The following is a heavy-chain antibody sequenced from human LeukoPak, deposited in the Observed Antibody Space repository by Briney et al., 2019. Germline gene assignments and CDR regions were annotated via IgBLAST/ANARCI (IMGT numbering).Heavy chain of an antibody. CDR2: IRYDGSNK. J-gene: IGHJ6*03. Sequence: GGSLRLSCAASGFTFSSYGMHWVRQAPGKGLEWVAFIRYDGSNKYYADSVKGRFTISRDNSKNTLYLQMNSLRAEDMAVYYCAKDGVLLWFGESPTYYMDVWGKGTTVTVSS. D-gene: IGHD3-10*01. CDR1: GFTFSSYG. CDR3: AKDGVLLWFGESPTYYMDV. V-gene: IGHV3-30*02.